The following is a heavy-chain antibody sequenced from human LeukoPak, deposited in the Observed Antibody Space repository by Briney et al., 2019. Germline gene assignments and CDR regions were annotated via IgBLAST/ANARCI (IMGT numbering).Heavy chain of an antibody. CDR1: GFTVSSNY. CDR2: IYSGCST. CDR3: ARDMGSGSYTYGMDV. Sequence: GGSLRLSCAASGFTVSSNYMSWVRQAPGKGLEWVSVIYSGCSTYYPDSVKGRFTISRDNSKNTLYLQMNSQRAEDTAVYYCARDMGSGSYTYGMDVWGQGTTVTVSS. J-gene: IGHJ6*02. D-gene: IGHD3-10*01. V-gene: IGHV3-66*02.